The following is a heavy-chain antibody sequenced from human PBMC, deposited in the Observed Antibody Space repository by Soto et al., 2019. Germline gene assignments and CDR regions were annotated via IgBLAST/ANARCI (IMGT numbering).Heavy chain of an antibody. CDR1: GGSISSGGYY. CDR2: IYYSGST. D-gene: IGHD3-22*01. CDR3: AAEGGSSGYYYDY. V-gene: IGHV4-31*03. Sequence: SETLSLTCTVSGGSISSGGYYWSWIRQHPGKGLEWIGYIYYSGSTYHNPSLKSRVTISVDTSKNQFSLKLSSVTAADTAVYYCAAEGGSSGYYYDYWGQGTLVTVSS. J-gene: IGHJ4*02.